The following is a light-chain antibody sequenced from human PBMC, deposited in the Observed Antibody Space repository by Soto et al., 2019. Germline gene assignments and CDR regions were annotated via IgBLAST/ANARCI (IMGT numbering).Light chain of an antibody. CDR3: QRYGSSSYT. CDR2: GAS. CDR1: QSVSSSY. Sequence: EIVLTQSPGTLSLSPGERATLSCRASQSVSSSYLAWYQQRPGQAPRLLIYGASSRATGIPDRFSGSGSGTDFTLTISRLEPEDFAVYYCQRYGSSSYTFCQGTKLEIK. V-gene: IGKV3-20*01. J-gene: IGKJ2*01.